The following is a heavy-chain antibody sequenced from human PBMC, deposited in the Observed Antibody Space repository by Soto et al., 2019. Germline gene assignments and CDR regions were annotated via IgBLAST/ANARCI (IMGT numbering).Heavy chain of an antibody. Sequence: PGGSLRLSCSASGFTFSSYAMHWVRQAPGKGLEYVSAISSNGGSTYYADSVKGRFTISRDNSKNTLYLQMSSLRAEDTAVYYCVKLPFRGVIISYYFDYWGQGTLVTAPQ. J-gene: IGHJ4*02. CDR3: VKLPFRGVIISYYFDY. CDR2: ISSNGGST. D-gene: IGHD3-10*01. CDR1: GFTFSSYA. V-gene: IGHV3-64D*06.